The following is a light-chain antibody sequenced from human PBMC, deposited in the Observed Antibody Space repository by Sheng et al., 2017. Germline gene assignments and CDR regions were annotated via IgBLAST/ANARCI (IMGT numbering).Light chain of an antibody. CDR3: QQCGGSLT. CDR1: QYITTY. CDR2: DAS. Sequence: DIQMTQSPSSLSASVGDRVTITCQASQYITTYLNWYQQKPGKAPKLLIYDASNLETGVPSRFSGSGSGTDFTFTINRLEPEDFAVYYCQQCGGSLTFGGGTKVEIK. V-gene: IGKV1-33*01. J-gene: IGKJ4*01.